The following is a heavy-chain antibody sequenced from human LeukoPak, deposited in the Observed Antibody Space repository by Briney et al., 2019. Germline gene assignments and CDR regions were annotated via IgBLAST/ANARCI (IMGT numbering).Heavy chain of an antibody. J-gene: IGHJ6*02. Sequence: SETLSLACDVFGGSFTDYFWTWIRQSPGKGLEWIGEINDYTGNTNYNPSLNSRVSISLEKSKNQFSLEMRSVTAADTAVYYCARGRIAKIVVVHSFHYGMDVWGQGTTVTVSS. CDR1: GGSFTDYF. V-gene: IGHV4-34*01. CDR3: ARGRIAKIVVVHSFHYGMDV. D-gene: IGHD3-22*01. CDR2: INDYTGNT.